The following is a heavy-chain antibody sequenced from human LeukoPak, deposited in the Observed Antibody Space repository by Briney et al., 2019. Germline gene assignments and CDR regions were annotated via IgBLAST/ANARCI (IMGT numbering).Heavy chain of an antibody. CDR2: IYYSGST. Sequence: SETLSLTCTVSGGSISSGDYYWSWIRQPPGKGLEWIGYIYYSGSTYYNPTLKCRVTISVDTAKNQFSLKLSSVTAADTAVYYCASITTVTTYYYYYYYMDVWGKGTTVTVSS. V-gene: IGHV4-30-4*08. D-gene: IGHD4-11*01. CDR3: ASITTVTTYYYYYYYMDV. J-gene: IGHJ6*03. CDR1: GGSISSGDYY.